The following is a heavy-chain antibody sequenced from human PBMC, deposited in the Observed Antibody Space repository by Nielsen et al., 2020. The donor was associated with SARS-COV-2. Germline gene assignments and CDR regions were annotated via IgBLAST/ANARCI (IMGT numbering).Heavy chain of an antibody. CDR1: GGSISSSSYY. Sequence: SETLSLTCTVSGGSISSSSYYWGWIRQPPGKGLEWIGSIYYSGSTYYNPSLKSRVTISVDTSKNQFSLKLSSVTAADTAVYYCARFGGRGAPHGCDAFDIWGQGTMVTVSS. CDR3: ARFGGRGAPHGCDAFDI. V-gene: IGHV4-39*01. D-gene: IGHD1-26*01. J-gene: IGHJ3*02. CDR2: IYYSGST.